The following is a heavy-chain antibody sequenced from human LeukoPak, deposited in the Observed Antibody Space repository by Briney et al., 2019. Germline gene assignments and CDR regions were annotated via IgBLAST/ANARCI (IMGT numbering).Heavy chain of an antibody. V-gene: IGHV3-74*01. CDR2: SNSDGKIT. CDR1: GFTLGRYW. D-gene: IGHD3-3*01. Sequence: RGSLRLSCAASGFTLGRYWMHWFRQAPGTGLVWVARSNSDGKITDYADSVRGRFTTSRDNTKNMVYLQMSSLRAEDTGVYYCARDHHDFWSGYPNYWGQGTLVIVSS. CDR3: ARDHHDFWSGYPNY. J-gene: IGHJ4*02.